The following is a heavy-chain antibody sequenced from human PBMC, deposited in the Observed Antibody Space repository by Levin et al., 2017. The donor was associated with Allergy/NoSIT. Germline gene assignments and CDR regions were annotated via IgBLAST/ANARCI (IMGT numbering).Heavy chain of an antibody. CDR3: ARLEHYYYYGMDV. V-gene: IGHV3-21*01. CDR2: ISSSSSYI. CDR1: GFTFSSYS. Sequence: GESLKISCAASGFTFSSYSMNWVRQAPGKGLEWVSSISSSSSYIYYADSVKGRFTISRDNAKNSLYLQMNSLRAEDTAVYYCARLEHYYYYGMDVWGQGTTVTVSS. D-gene: IGHD1-1*01. J-gene: IGHJ6*02.